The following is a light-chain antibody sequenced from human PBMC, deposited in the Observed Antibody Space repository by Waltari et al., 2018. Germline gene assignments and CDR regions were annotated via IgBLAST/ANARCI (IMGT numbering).Light chain of an antibody. J-gene: IGKJ4*01. Sequence: IQMTQSPSSLSGFVGDRVTISCRARQDITNALAWYHHKLGRAPKLLIYATSKLEGGVPARFSGRGSGTTYTLTIDSLQSDDSASYFCQQYFSVPLTFGGGSKIEI. CDR1: QDITNA. V-gene: IGKV1-NL1*01. CDR2: ATS. CDR3: QQYFSVPLT.